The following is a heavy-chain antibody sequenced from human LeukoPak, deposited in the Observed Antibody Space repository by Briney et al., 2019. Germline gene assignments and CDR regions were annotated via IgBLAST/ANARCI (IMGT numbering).Heavy chain of an antibody. CDR2: INPNSGGT. CDR1: GYTFTGYY. Sequence: ASVKVSCKASGYTFTGYYMHWVRQARGQGLEWMGRINPNSGGTNYAQKFQGRVTMTRDTSISTAYMELSRLRSDDTAVYYCARNFDHYDSSGYGYWGQETLVTVSS. J-gene: IGHJ4*02. V-gene: IGHV1-2*02. D-gene: IGHD3-22*01. CDR3: ARNFDHYDSSGYGY.